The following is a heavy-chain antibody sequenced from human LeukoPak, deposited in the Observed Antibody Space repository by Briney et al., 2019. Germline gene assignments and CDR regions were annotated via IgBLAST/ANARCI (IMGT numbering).Heavy chain of an antibody. Sequence: SETLSLTCAVYGGSFSGYFWNWIRQPPGKGLEWIGEVNHSGGTNYNPSLKSRVTISLDTSKNQFSLKLSSVTAADTAVYYCAGEYSGSCRFDYWGQGTLVTVSS. CDR3: AGEYSGSCRFDY. V-gene: IGHV4-34*01. CDR1: GGSFSGYF. CDR2: VNHSGGT. J-gene: IGHJ4*02. D-gene: IGHD5-18*01.